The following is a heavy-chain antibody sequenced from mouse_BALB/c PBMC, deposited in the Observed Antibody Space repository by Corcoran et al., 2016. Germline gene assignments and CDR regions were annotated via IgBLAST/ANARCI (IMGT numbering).Heavy chain of an antibody. V-gene: IGHV14-3*02. CDR2: IDPANGNT. CDR1: DFNIKDTY. J-gene: IGHJ4*01. D-gene: IGHD2-1*01. CDR3: ARWGNYVYYAMDY. Sequence: EVQLQPSGAELVTPGASVKLSCTASDFNIKDTYMHWGKQRPEQGLEWIGRIDPANGNTKYDPKFQGKATITAYTSSNTAYLQLSSLTSEDTAVYYCARWGNYVYYAMDYWGQGTSVTVSS.